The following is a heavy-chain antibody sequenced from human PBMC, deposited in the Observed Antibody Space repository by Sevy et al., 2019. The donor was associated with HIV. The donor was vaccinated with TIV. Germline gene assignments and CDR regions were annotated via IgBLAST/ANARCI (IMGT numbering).Heavy chain of an antibody. CDR1: GFTFSRYG. Sequence: GGSLRLSCAASGFTFSRYGMGWVRQAPGKGLEWVSIVSGSGENTDYADSVKGRFTIARDNYRNTVHLQMNSLRAEDAAVYYCAKGWYSSSHRAKNYFDYWGQGTLVTVSS. CDR2: VSGSGENT. J-gene: IGHJ4*02. CDR3: AKGWYSSSHRAKNYFDY. V-gene: IGHV3-23*01. D-gene: IGHD6-6*01.